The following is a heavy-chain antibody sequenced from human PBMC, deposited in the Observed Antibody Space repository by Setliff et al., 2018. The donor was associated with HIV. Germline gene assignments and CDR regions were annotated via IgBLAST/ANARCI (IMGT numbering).Heavy chain of an antibody. J-gene: IGHJ5*02. CDR3: ARDGATSNWDKKVLDA. CDR1: GYSIASDYY. CDR2: IWHSGTT. Sequence: SETLSLTCDVLGYSIASDYYWSWIRQSPEKGLEWIASIWHSGTTYYNPSLGNRVTISVDTSKNQFSLKVTSVTAADTGVYYGARDGATSNWDKKVLDAWGQGTRVTVS. V-gene: IGHV4-38-2*02. D-gene: IGHD2-2*01.